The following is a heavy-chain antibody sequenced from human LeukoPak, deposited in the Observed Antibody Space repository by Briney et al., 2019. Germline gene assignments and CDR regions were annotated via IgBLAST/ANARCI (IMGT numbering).Heavy chain of an antibody. CDR2: ISYDGSNK. V-gene: IGHV3-30-3*01. D-gene: IGHD1-26*01. J-gene: IGHJ6*02. Sequence: GGSLRLSCAASGFTFSSYAMHWVRQAPGKGLEWVAVISYDGSNKYYADSVKGRFTISRDNSKNTLYLQMNGLRAEDTAVYYCARVGGRYYYYYGMDVWGQGTTVTVSS. CDR3: ARVGGRYYYYYGMDV. CDR1: GFTFSSYA.